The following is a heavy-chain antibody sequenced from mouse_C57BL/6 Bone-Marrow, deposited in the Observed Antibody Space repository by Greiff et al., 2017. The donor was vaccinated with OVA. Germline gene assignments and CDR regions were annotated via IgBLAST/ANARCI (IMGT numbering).Heavy chain of an antibody. CDR1: GYTFTSYW. D-gene: IGHD2-4*01. V-gene: IGHV1-74*01. CDR3: AIESPIYYDYDRGYYFDY. Sequence: QVQLQQPGAELVKPGASVKVSCKASGYTFTSYWMHWVKQRPGQGLEWIGRIHPSDSDTNYNQKFKGKATLTVDKSSSTAYMQLSSLTSEDSAVYYCAIESPIYYDYDRGYYFDYWGQGTTLTVSS. CDR2: IHPSDSDT. J-gene: IGHJ2*01.